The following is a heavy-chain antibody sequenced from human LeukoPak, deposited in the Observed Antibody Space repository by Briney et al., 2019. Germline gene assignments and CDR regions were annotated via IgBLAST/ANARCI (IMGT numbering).Heavy chain of an antibody. V-gene: IGHV4-39*01. CDR1: GGSISSSSYY. CDR3: ARLRSGWFDP. Sequence: SETLSLTCTVSGGSISSSSYYWGWLLEPPGKGLEWIGSIYYSGSTYYNPSLKRRVTISVDTSKNQFSLKLSSVTAADTAVYYCARLRSGWFDPWGQGTLVTVSS. J-gene: IGHJ5*02. D-gene: IGHD3-10*01. CDR2: IYYSGST.